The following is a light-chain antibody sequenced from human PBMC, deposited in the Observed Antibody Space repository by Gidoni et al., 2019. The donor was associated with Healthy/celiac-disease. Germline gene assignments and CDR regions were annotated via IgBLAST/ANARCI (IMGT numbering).Light chain of an antibody. CDR2: GAS. Sequence: EFVLTQSPGTLSLSPGERATLSCRAGQSVSSSYLAWYQQKPGQAPRLLIYGASSRATGIPDRFRGSGSGTDFTLTISRLEPEDFAVYYCQQYGSSPPKITFGQGTRLEIK. J-gene: IGKJ5*01. CDR1: QSVSSSY. CDR3: QQYGSSPPKIT. V-gene: IGKV3-20*01.